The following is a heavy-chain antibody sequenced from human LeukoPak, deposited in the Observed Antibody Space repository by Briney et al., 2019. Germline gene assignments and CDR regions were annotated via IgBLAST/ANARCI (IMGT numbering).Heavy chain of an antibody. Sequence: PSETLSLTCTVSGGPIFSYYWSWVRHTAGKGLEWIGRLYPGVGTDYNPSLKSRVTMSVDTSKKQFALKLSAVTAADTAVYYCARLKFYDSTGYSPGHYMDVWGKGTTVTVSS. V-gene: IGHV4-4*07. D-gene: IGHD3-22*01. CDR2: LYPGVGT. CDR1: GGPIFSYY. J-gene: IGHJ6*03. CDR3: ARLKFYDSTGYSPGHYMDV.